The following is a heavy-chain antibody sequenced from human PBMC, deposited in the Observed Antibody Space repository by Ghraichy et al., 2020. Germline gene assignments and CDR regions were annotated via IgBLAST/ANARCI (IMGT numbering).Heavy chain of an antibody. V-gene: IGHV3-23*01. CDR1: GFTFSGYA. J-gene: IGHJ3*02. CDR3: AKSGGDRGYSYPDAFDI. CDR2: ISDSGGGT. D-gene: IGHD5-18*01. Sequence: GGSLRLSCAASGFTFSGYAMSWVRQAPGKGLEWVSVISDSGGGTYYADSVKGRFTISRDNSKNTLYLQMNSLRAEDTALYYYAKSGGDRGYSYPDAFDIWGQGTLVTVSS.